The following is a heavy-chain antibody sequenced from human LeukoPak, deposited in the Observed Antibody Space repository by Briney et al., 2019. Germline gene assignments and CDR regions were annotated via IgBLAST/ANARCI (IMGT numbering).Heavy chain of an antibody. CDR1: GFTFSTYY. Sequence: GGSLRLSCVTSGFTFSTYYMNWVRLAPGKGLEWVASIRQDGNEKYSVDSVKGRFIISRDNAKNSLYLEMNSLRAEDTAVYYCARLGYCSGGSCFYGMDVWGQGTTVTVSS. CDR3: ARLGYCSGGSCFYGMDV. CDR2: IRQDGNEK. D-gene: IGHD2-15*01. V-gene: IGHV3-7*01. J-gene: IGHJ6*02.